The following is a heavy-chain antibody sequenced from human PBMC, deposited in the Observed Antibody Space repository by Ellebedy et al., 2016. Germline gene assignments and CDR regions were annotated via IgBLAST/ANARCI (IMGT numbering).Heavy chain of an antibody. CDR2: ISGSGVST. V-gene: IGHV3-23*01. J-gene: IGHJ4*02. D-gene: IGHD4/OR15-4a*01. CDR1: GFTFSSYA. CDR3: AKGMRGGADFDY. Sequence: GESLKISXAASGFTFSSYAMSWVRQAPGKGLEWVSAISGSGVSTNYADSVKGRFTISRDNSKNTLYLQMNSLRAEDTAVYYCAKGMRGGADFDYWGQGTLVTVSS.